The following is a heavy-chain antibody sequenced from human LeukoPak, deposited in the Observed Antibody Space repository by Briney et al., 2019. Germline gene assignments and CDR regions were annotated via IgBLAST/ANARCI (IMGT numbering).Heavy chain of an antibody. D-gene: IGHD6-13*01. Sequence: GGSLRLSCAASGFTFSSYSMNWVRQAPGKGLEWVSSISSSSSYIYYADSVKGRFTISRDNAKNSLYLQMNSLRAEDTAVYYRARGGYSSSWYPPPWFDPWGQGTLVTVSS. CDR3: ARGGYSSSWYPPPWFDP. CDR2: ISSSSSYI. J-gene: IGHJ5*02. V-gene: IGHV3-21*01. CDR1: GFTFSSYS.